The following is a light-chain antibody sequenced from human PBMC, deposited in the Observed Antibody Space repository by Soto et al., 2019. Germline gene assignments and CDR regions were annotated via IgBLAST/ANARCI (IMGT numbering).Light chain of an antibody. V-gene: IGKV3D-15*01. J-gene: IGKJ4*01. CDR3: QHYVNWPLT. CDR1: QSVTSN. CDR2: GAS. Sequence: IALTQSPGTLSISSGERGTLSCRASQSVTSNYLAWYQQRPGQAPRLLIFGASIRDTGIPDRFSGSGSGAEFTLTISSLQSEDFAVYYCQHYVNWPLTFGGGTKVDIK.